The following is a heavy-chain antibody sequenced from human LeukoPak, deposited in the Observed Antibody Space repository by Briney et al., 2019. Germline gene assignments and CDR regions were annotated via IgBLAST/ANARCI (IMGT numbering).Heavy chain of an antibody. CDR2: LSGSGGSP. V-gene: IGHV3-23*01. Sequence: PGGSLRLSCAASGFTFSSYAMSWVRQAPAKGLEWVSSLSGSGGSPNYANSVKGRFTISRDNSKNTLYLQMNSLRAEDTAVYYCANALGGGNTWYYFDCWGQGTLVTVSS. J-gene: IGHJ4*02. D-gene: IGHD6-13*01. CDR3: ANALGGGNTWYYFDC. CDR1: GFTFSSYA.